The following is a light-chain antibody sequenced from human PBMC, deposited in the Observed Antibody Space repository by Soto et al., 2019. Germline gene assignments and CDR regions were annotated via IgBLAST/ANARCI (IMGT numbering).Light chain of an antibody. V-gene: IGKV3-20*01. CDR2: GAS. Sequence: ESVLTQSPGTLSLSPGDRATLSCRASQSVSGSYLAWYQQKPGPAPRLLIYGASSRATGIPDRFSGSGSGTDFTLTINRLEPEDFAVYYCLQYGSSPPAYTFGQGTKLEIK. CDR3: LQYGSSPPAYT. CDR1: QSVSGSY. J-gene: IGKJ2*01.